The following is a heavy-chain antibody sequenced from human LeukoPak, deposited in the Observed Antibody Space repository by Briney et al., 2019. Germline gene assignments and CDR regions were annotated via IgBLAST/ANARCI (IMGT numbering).Heavy chain of an antibody. CDR2: ISWDGGST. Sequence: GGSLRLSCAASGFTFADFSMHWVRQVPGKGLEWVSLISWDGGSTFYADSVKGRFTISRDNAKNSLYLQMNSLRAEDTAVYYCARDLHFHYYDSSGYYSPVLFDPWGQGTLVTVSS. CDR3: ARDLHFHYYDSSGYYSPVLFDP. CDR1: GFTFADFS. V-gene: IGHV3-43*01. J-gene: IGHJ5*02. D-gene: IGHD3-22*01.